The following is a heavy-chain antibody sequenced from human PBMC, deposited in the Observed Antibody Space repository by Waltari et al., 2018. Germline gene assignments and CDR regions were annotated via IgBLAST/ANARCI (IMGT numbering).Heavy chain of an antibody. CDR3: ATNFGPFRL. Sequence: EVQLVESGGGLVQPGGSLRLSCAASGFTFNKSWMTWVRQAPGKGLGWVAKMKEDGSEKYYVDSVKGRFIISRDNAKNSLFLQMNSLRAEDTAVYYCATNFGPFRLWGQGTMVTVSP. D-gene: IGHD3-3*01. J-gene: IGHJ3*01. V-gene: IGHV3-7*01. CDR2: MKEDGSEK. CDR1: GFTFNKSW.